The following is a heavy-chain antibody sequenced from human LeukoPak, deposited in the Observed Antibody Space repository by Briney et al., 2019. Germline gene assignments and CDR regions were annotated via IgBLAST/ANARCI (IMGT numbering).Heavy chain of an antibody. CDR3: ARDRSRFYY. CDR1: GLTFSNYW. V-gene: IGHV3-7*01. J-gene: IGHJ4*02. Sequence: QSGGSLRLSCAASGLTFSNYWMSWVRQAPGKGLEWVANIKEDGNEKYYVDSVKRRFTISRDNAKKSLYLQMNSLRAEDTAVYYCARDRSRFYYWGQGTPVTVSS. D-gene: IGHD2-2*01. CDR2: IKEDGNEK.